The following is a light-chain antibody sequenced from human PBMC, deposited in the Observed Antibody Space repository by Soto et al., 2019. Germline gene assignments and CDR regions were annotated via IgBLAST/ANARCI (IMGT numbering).Light chain of an antibody. CDR1: QTISTY. CDR2: AAS. Sequence: DIQMTQSPSSLSASVGDRVTITCRASQTISTYLNWYQQKPGKAPKLLIYAASRLQSGVPSRFSGSGSGADFTLTISSLQPEDFATYYCQQSHSIPYTFGQGTKLVIK. CDR3: QQSHSIPYT. J-gene: IGKJ2*01. V-gene: IGKV1-39*01.